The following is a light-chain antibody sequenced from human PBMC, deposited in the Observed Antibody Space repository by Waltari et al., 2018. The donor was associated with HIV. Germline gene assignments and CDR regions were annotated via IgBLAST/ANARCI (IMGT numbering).Light chain of an antibody. CDR2: DVT. J-gene: IGLJ2*01. CDR1: SSDVGDYNY. CDR3: CSYASSNTFV. V-gene: IGLV2-11*01. Sequence: QSALTQPRSVSGSPGQSVTISCAGTSSDVGDYNYVSWYQQHPGKAPNRMIYDVTKRPPGVPDRFSGSRSGNTASLTISGLQAEDEADYYCCSYASSNTFVFGGGTKLTVL.